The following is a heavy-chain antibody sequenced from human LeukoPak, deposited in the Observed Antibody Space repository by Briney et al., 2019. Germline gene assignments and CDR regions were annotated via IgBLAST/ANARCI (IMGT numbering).Heavy chain of an antibody. CDR2: ISYDGSNK. J-gene: IGHJ4*02. Sequence: PGRSLRLSCAASGFTFSSYAMHWVRQAPGKELEWVAVISYDGSNKYYADSVKGRFTISRDNSKNTLYLQMNSLRAEDTAVYYCARDDYPIAARPFDYWGQGTLVTVSS. D-gene: IGHD6-6*01. CDR1: GFTFSSYA. CDR3: ARDDYPIAARPFDY. V-gene: IGHV3-30-3*01.